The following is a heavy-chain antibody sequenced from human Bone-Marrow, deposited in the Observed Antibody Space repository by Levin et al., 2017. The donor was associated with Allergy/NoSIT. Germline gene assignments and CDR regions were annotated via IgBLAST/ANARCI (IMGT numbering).Heavy chain of an antibody. Sequence: GGSLRLSCVASGFTYSTYVMHWVRQAPGKGLEYVSAVSSNGDHTYYANSVKGRFTISRDNSKNTLHLQMGSLRTEDMAVYYCAKGGNWNVRDAFHIWGQGTTVIVSS. J-gene: IGHJ3*02. CDR3: AKGGNWNVRDAFHI. CDR2: VSSNGDHT. D-gene: IGHD1-1*01. CDR1: GFTYSTYV. V-gene: IGHV3-64*01.